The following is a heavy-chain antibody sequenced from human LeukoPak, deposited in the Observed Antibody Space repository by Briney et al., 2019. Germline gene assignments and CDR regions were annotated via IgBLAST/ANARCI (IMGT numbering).Heavy chain of an antibody. CDR3: ARLVATPGRLYFDY. CDR2: IYSGGNT. J-gene: IGHJ4*02. CDR1: GFTVSSNY. Sequence: PGGSLRLSCAASGFTVSSNYMGWVRQAPGKGLEYVSVIYSGGNTYYAGSVKGRFTISRDNSKNTVYLQMNSLRAEDTAVFYCARLVATPGRLYFDYWGQGNLVTVSS. D-gene: IGHD2-15*01. V-gene: IGHV3-53*01.